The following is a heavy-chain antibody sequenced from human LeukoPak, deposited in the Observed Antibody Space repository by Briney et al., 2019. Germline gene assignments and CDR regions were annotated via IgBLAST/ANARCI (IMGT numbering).Heavy chain of an antibody. J-gene: IGHJ4*02. Sequence: SETLSLTCTVSGGSISSSSYYWGWIRQPPGKGLEWIGSIYYSGSTYYNPSLKSRVTISVDTSKNQFSLKLSSVTAADTAVHYCAVYSGSYYGSHGRDYWGQGTLVTVSS. D-gene: IGHD1-26*01. CDR2: IYYSGST. CDR3: AVYSGSYYGSHGRDY. V-gene: IGHV4-39*01. CDR1: GGSISSSSYY.